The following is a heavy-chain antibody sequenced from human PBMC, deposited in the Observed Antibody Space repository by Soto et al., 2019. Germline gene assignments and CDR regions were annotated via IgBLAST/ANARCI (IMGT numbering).Heavy chain of an antibody. J-gene: IGHJ4*02. CDR2: ISNSGST. CDR1: GGSVSSGYYF. Sequence: QVQLQESGPGLVEPSQTLSLTCPVSGGSVSSGYYFWSWIRQPPGRGLEWIGHISNSGSTYSNPSLKSRVNISVETSKNQFALKLSSVTAADTAVYYCASGPDVDKVDYWGQGTLGTVSS. D-gene: IGHD2-21*01. CDR3: ASGPDVDKVDY. V-gene: IGHV4-30-4*01.